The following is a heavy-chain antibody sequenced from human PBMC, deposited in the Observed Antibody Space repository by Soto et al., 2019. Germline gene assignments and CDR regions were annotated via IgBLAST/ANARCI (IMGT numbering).Heavy chain of an antibody. Sequence: PGESLKISCKGSGYSFTSYWIGWVRQMPGKGLGWVGIIYPGDSDTRYSPSFQGQVTISADKSISTAYLQWSSLKASDTAMYYCARSADIVVVPVAIPLLSYYGMDVWGQGTTVTVSS. CDR2: IYPGDSDT. CDR3: ARSADIVVVPVAIPLLSYYGMDV. D-gene: IGHD2-2*01. V-gene: IGHV5-51*01. J-gene: IGHJ6*02. CDR1: GYSFTSYW.